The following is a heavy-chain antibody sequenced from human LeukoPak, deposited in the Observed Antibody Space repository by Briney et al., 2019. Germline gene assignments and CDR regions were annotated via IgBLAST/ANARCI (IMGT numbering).Heavy chain of an antibody. CDR1: GFTFSSFS. J-gene: IGHJ4*02. CDR2: INGDGRSI. D-gene: IGHD2-21*02. CDR3: VRESAYCGGDCYSPRGDY. Sequence: PGGSLRLSCAASGFTFSSFSMHWVRQTPGKGLVWVSRINGDGRSIKYADSVKGRCTMSRDNAKQILFLQMNSRRAEDTALYYCVRESAYCGGDCYSPRGDYWGQGTLVTVSS. V-gene: IGHV3-74*03.